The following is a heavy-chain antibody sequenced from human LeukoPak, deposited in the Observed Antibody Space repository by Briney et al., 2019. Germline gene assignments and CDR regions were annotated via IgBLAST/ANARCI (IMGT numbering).Heavy chain of an antibody. D-gene: IGHD6-13*01. CDR2: ISSSSSYI. CDR1: GFTFSSYS. Sequence: GGSLRLSCAASGFTFSSYSMNWVRQAPGKGLEWVSSISSSSSYIYYADSVKGRSTISRDNAKNSLYLQMNSLRAEDTAVYYCARDGEQQLVYGMDVWGQGTTVTVSS. CDR3: ARDGEQQLVYGMDV. V-gene: IGHV3-21*01. J-gene: IGHJ6*02.